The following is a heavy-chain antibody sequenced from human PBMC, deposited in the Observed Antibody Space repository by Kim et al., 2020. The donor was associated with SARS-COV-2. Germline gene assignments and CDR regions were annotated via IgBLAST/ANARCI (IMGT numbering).Heavy chain of an antibody. CDR2: IWYDGSNK. Sequence: GGSLRLSCAASGFTFSSYAMHWVRQAPGKGLEWVAVIWYDGSNKYYADSVKGRFTISRDNSKNTLYLQMNSLRAEDTAVYYCARVSYDFWSGYYATSHAFAIWGQGTMVTVSS. D-gene: IGHD3-3*01. V-gene: IGHV3-33*01. CDR1: GFTFSSYA. CDR3: ARVSYDFWSGYYATSHAFAI. J-gene: IGHJ3*02.